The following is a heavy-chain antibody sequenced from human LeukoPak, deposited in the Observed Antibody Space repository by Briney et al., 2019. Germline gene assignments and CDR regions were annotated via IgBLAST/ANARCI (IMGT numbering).Heavy chain of an antibody. CDR2: MYHSGDT. J-gene: IGHJ3*02. Sequence: SETLSLTCTVSGYSVSSGYYWGWIRQPPGKGLEWIGSMYHSGDTYYNPSLKSRVTISVDTSKNQLSLKLSSVTAADTAVYYCATRGSHDAFDIWGQGTMVTVSS. V-gene: IGHV4-38-2*02. CDR3: ATRGSHDAFDI. D-gene: IGHD3-10*01. CDR1: GYSVSSGYY.